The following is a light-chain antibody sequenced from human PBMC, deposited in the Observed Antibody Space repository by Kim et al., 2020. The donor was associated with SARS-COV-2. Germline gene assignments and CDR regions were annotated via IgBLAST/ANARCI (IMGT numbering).Light chain of an antibody. CDR2: DVS. J-gene: IGLJ1*01. V-gene: IGLV2-11*01. Sequence: SVTIPRTPTGSGVAAYACVSWYQPHPAQDPKRIIYDVSKPPCGVPARFSGSTSANTASLTISGLQAEDEADYYCCSYAGTYSYVFGTGTQLTVL. CDR3: CSYAGTYSYV. CDR1: GSGVAAYAC.